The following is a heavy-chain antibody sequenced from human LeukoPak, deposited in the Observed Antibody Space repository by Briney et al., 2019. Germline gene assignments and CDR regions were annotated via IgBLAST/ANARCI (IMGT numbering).Heavy chain of an antibody. V-gene: IGHV1-69*04. CDR3: ARPYSGDNWFDP. CDR2: IIPILGIA. Sequence: ASVKLSCKASGGTLISYAISWVRQARGQGLEWMGRIIPILGIANYAQKLQGRVTITADKSTSTAYMELSSLRSEDTAVYYCARPYSGDNWFDPWGQGTLVTVSS. J-gene: IGHJ5*02. CDR1: GGTLISYA. D-gene: IGHD6-19*01.